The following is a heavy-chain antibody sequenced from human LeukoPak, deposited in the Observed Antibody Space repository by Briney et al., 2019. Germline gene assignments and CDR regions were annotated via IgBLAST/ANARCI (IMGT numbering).Heavy chain of an antibody. CDR1: GVTLSDHH. CDR2: IYYSGST. V-gene: IGHV4-59*11. D-gene: IGHD2-2*01. CDR3: ARDGGYCSSTSCYDWFDP. J-gene: IGHJ5*02. Sequence: GSLRLSCGASGVTLSDHHMDWVRQAPGKGLEWIGYIYYSGSTNYNPSLKSRVTISVDTSKNQFSLKLSSVTAADTAVYYCARDGGYCSSTSCYDWFDPWGQGTLVTVSS.